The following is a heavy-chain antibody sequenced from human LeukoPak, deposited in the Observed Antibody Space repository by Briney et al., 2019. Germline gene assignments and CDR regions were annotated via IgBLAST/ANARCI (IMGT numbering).Heavy chain of an antibody. Sequence: SVKVSCKASGGTFSSYAISWARQAPGQGLEWMGRIIPILGIANYAQKFQGRVTITADKSTSTAYMELSSLRSEDTAVYYCAGGYCSSTSCHNTDDYWGQGTLVTVSS. CDR3: AGGYCSSTSCHNTDDY. D-gene: IGHD2-2*01. CDR1: GGTFSSYA. J-gene: IGHJ4*02. V-gene: IGHV1-69*04. CDR2: IIPILGIA.